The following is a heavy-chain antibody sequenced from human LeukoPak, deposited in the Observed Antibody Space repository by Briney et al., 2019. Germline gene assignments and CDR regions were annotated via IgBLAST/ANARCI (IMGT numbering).Heavy chain of an antibody. CDR1: GFTFSSYA. Sequence: PGGSLRLSCAASGFTFSSYAMHWVRQAPGKGLEWVAVISYDGSNKYYADSVKGRFTISRDNARNSLYLQMNSLRADDTALYYCAKGGYTGYDSYIDYWGQGTLVTVSS. CDR2: ISYDGSNK. CDR3: AKGGYTGYDSYIDY. D-gene: IGHD5-12*01. J-gene: IGHJ4*02. V-gene: IGHV3-30*04.